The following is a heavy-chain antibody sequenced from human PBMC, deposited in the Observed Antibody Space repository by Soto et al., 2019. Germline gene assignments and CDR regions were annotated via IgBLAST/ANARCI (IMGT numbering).Heavy chain of an antibody. D-gene: IGHD3-3*01. CDR3: ARDGSYYSLWIGYDPSRNGMGV. V-gene: IGHV3-33*01. J-gene: IGHJ6*02. CDR2: IWYDGSKK. CDR1: GFTFSSFG. Sequence: QVQVVESGGGVVQPGRSLRLSCAASGFTFSSFGMHWVRQAPGKGLEWVSLIWYDGSKKSYGDSVKGRFTISRDNSRNWVYLEMNSLRGDDTAVYYCARDGSYYSLWIGYDPSRNGMGVWGQGTTVTVSS.